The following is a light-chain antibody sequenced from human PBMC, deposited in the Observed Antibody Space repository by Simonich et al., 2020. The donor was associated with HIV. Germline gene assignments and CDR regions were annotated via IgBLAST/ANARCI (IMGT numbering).Light chain of an antibody. V-gene: IGLV2-14*01. Sequence: QSALTQPASVSGSPGQSITISCTGTSSDVGGYNYVSWYQQHQGKAPKLMIYDVRKRPSGVSYRFSGSKSGNTASLTISGLQAEDEADYYCSSYTSSSTVVFGGGTKLTVL. CDR3: SSYTSSSTVV. CDR1: SSDVGGYNY. CDR2: DVR. J-gene: IGLJ2*01.